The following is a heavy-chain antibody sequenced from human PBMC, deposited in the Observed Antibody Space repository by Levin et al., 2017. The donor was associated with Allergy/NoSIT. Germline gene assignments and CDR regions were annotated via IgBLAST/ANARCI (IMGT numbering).Heavy chain of an antibody. J-gene: IGHJ4*02. CDR2: INHSGNT. CDR1: GGSLGTYY. V-gene: IGHV4-34*01. D-gene: IGHD2-2*01. Sequence: PSETLSLTCVVSGGSLGTYYWSWIRQPPGKGLEYIGEINHSGNTNYNPSLESRVTISVDTSKNQFSLKLTSVTAADTAVYYCARVPAALDFWGQGTLVTVSS. CDR3: ARVPAALDF.